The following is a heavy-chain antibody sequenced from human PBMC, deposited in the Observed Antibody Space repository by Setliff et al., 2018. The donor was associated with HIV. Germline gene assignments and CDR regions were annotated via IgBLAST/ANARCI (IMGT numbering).Heavy chain of an antibody. CDR1: GGSISSSIYY. V-gene: IGHV4-39*01. CDR2: IYYSGSTYYYGGST. Sequence: NPSETLSLTCTVSGGSISSSIYYWGWIRQPPGKGLEWIGFIYYSGSTYYYGGSTYYNPSLKSRVTISVDTSKNQFSLKLSSVTAADTAVYYCARHDTEYSSYPIDYWGQGNLVTVSS. J-gene: IGHJ4*02. CDR3: ARHDTEYSSYPIDY. D-gene: IGHD6-6*01.